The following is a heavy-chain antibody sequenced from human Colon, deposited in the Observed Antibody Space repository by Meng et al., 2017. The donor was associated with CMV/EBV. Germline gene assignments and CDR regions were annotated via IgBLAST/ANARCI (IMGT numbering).Heavy chain of an antibody. CDR1: VFTVSSNY. CDR3: ARGDGSSGYSYLLDY. J-gene: IGHJ4*02. CDR2: IYSGGST. Sequence: SVFTVSSNYSSWVRQAPGEGLGWVSIIYSGGSTYPADSVTGRFTISRDDSKNTLYLQMNSLSAEDTAVYYCARGDGSSGYSYLLDYWGQGTLVTVSS. D-gene: IGHD3-22*01. V-gene: IGHV3-66*02.